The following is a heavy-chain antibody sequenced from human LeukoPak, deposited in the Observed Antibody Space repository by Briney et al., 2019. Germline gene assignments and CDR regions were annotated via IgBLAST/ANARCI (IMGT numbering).Heavy chain of an antibody. J-gene: IGHJ4*02. D-gene: IGHD3-10*01. CDR1: GFTFSIYE. CDR2: IDTSGTTT. V-gene: IGHV3-48*03. Sequence: GGSLRLSCAAYGFTFSIYEMNWVRQAPGKGLEWISYIDTSGTTTYYADSVRGRFTVSRDNTKNSLYLQMNTLRAEDTAVYYCAKLTYGSGTYGAFDYWGQGTLVTVST. CDR3: AKLTYGSGTYGAFDY.